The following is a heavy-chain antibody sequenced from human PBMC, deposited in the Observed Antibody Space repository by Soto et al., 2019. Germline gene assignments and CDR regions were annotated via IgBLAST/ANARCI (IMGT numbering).Heavy chain of an antibody. CDR1: GFTFSSYG. V-gene: IGHV3-33*01. D-gene: IGHD3-10*02. CDR2: IWYDGSNK. J-gene: IGHJ6*02. Sequence: GGSLRLSCAASGFTFSSYGMHWVRQAPGKGLEWVAVIWYDGSNKYYADSVKGRFTISRDNSKNTLYLQMNSLRAEDTAVYYCARDMFGTTHDYYGMDVWGQGTTVTVSS. CDR3: ARDMFGTTHDYYGMDV.